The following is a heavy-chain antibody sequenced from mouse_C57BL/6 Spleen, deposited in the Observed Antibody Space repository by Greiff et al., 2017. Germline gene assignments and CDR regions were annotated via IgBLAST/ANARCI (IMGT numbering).Heavy chain of an antibody. CDR1: GFSLTSYA. CDR2: IWTGGGT. V-gene: IGHV2-9-1*01. Sequence: QVQLKQSGPGLVAPSQSLSITCTVSGFSLTSYAISWVRQPPGKGLEWLGVIWTGGGTNYNSALKSRLSISKDNSKSQVFLKMNSLQTDDTARYYCARDDYDDDYYAMDYWGQGTSVTVSS. CDR3: ARDDYDDDYYAMDY. J-gene: IGHJ4*01. D-gene: IGHD2-4*01.